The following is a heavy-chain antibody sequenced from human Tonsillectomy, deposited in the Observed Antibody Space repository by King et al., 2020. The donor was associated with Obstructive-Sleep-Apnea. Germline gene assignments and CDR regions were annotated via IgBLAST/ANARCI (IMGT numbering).Heavy chain of an antibody. V-gene: IGHV3-43D*03. CDR1: GFTFDDYA. CDR2: IVWDGGSS. CDR3: AKSSGDGYNWGLDY. Sequence: VQLVESGGVVVQPGGSLRLSCAASGFTFDDYAMHWVRQAPGKGLEWVSLIVWDGGSSYYADSVKGRFTISRDNSKNSLYLQMDSLRAEDSASYYCAKSSGDGYNWGLDYWGQGTLVTVSS. J-gene: IGHJ4*02. D-gene: IGHD5-24*01.